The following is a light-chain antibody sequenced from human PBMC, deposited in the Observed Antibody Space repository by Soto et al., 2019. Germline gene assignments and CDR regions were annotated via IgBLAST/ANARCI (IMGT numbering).Light chain of an antibody. CDR2: EVS. J-gene: IGLJ1*01. CDR1: SSDVGGYNY. Sequence: QSALTQPASVSGSPGQSITISCTGTSSDVGGYNYVSWYQQRPGKAPKLMIYEVSNRPSGVSNRFSGSKSGNTASLTISGLQAEEEADYYCSSYTSSTGYVFGTGTKVTVL. CDR3: SSYTSSTGYV. V-gene: IGLV2-14*01.